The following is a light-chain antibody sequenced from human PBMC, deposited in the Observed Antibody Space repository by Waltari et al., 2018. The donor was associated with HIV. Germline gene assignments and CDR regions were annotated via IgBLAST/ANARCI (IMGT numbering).Light chain of an antibody. CDR2: WAS. Sequence: DIVMTQSPDSLAVSLGERATINCKSSQRVLYSSNNKTYLAWYQQEPGQPPKLLFYWASTRESGVPDRFSGSGSGADFTLTISSRQAEDVAVYYCQQYYRTLPRTFGGGTKVEIK. J-gene: IGKJ4*01. CDR1: QRVLYSSNNKTY. V-gene: IGKV4-1*01. CDR3: QQYYRTLPRT.